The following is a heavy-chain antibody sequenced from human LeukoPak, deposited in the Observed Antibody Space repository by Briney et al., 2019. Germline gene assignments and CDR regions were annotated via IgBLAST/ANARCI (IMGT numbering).Heavy chain of an antibody. V-gene: IGHV3-23*01. CDR1: GFTFSSYA. CDR2: ISGSGGST. Sequence: GGSLRLSCAASGFTFSSYAMSWVRQAPGKGLEWVSAISGSGGSTYYADSVKGRFTVSRDNSKNTLYLQMNSLRAEDTAVYYCAKDRGFSIAAALIFDYWGQGTLVTVSS. CDR3: AKDRGFSIAAALIFDY. D-gene: IGHD6-13*01. J-gene: IGHJ4*02.